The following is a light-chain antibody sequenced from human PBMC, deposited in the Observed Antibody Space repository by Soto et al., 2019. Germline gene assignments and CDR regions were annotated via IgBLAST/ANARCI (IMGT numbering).Light chain of an antibody. CDR1: SSNIGSNY. J-gene: IGLJ1*01. V-gene: IGLV1-47*01. CDR3: CSYAGSYTPDV. CDR2: RNN. Sequence: QSVLTQPPSASGTPGQRVTISCSGSSSNIGSNYVYWYHQLPGTAPKLVIYRNNQRPSGVPDRISGSKSGTSASLAISGLRSEDEADYYCCSYAGSYTPDVFGTGTKVTVL.